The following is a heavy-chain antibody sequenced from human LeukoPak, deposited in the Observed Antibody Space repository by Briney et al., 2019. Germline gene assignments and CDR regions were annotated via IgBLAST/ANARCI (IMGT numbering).Heavy chain of an antibody. CDR3: AKFGRAISPVN. Sequence: GGSLRLSCAASGFSFGSYWMCWVRLAPGKGLEWVGNIRPDGSEKQYVDSVKGRFTISRDNAQNSLFLQMNSLRVEDTAVYYCAKFGRAISPVNWGQGTLVTVSS. CDR1: GFSFGSYW. CDR2: IRPDGSEK. J-gene: IGHJ4*02. V-gene: IGHV3-7*01. D-gene: IGHD3-16*01.